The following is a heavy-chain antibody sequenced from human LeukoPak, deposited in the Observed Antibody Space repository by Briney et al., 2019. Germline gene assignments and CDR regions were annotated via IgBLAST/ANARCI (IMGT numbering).Heavy chain of an antibody. D-gene: IGHD4-23*01. Sequence: SETLCLTCAVYGGSFGGYYWSWVRQPPGKGLEWVGEINHSGSTNYNPSLKNRVNISVDTSKNQFSLKLSSVTAADTAVYYCARAFGVVTRWWFDPWGQGTLVTVSS. V-gene: IGHV4-34*01. CDR1: GGSFGGYY. CDR3: ARAFGVVTRWWFDP. CDR2: INHSGST. J-gene: IGHJ5*02.